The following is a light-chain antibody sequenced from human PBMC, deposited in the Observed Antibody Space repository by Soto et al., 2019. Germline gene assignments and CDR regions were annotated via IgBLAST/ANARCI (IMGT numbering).Light chain of an antibody. V-gene: IGLV3-21*02. CDR2: DDS. Sequence: SYELTQTSSVSVAPGQTARISCGGNNIGGKSVHWYQQKPGQAPVVVGYDDSDRPSGIPERFSGSNSGNTATLTISRVEAGDEADYHCQVWDDISDHHVFGTGTKVNVL. J-gene: IGLJ1*01. CDR1: NIGGKS. CDR3: QVWDDISDHHV.